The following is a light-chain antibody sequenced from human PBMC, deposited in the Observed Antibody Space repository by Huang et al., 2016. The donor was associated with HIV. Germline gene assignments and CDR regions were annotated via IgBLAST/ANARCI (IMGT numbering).Light chain of an antibody. V-gene: IGKV3-15*01. CDR1: QSVSSN. J-gene: IGKJ2*01. Sequence: EIVMTQSPATLSVSPGERATLSCRASQSVSSNLAWYQQKPGQAPRLLLYGAFTRATDVPARFSGSGSGTEFTITITSLQSEDFAIYYCQQYNDWPPWGTFGQGTKLEIK. CDR3: QQYNDWPPWGT. CDR2: GAF.